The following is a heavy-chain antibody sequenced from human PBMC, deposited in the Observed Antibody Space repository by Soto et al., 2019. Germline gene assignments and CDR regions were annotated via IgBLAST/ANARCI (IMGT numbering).Heavy chain of an antibody. CDR1: GFSLSTSGMC. CDR2: IDWDDDK. J-gene: IGHJ6*03. Sequence: SGPTLVNPTQTLTLTCTFSGFSLSTSGMCVSWIRQPPGKALEWLARIDWDDDKYYSTSLKTRLTISKDTSKNQVVLTMTNMDPVDTATYYCARVNVLLWFGVPLQREAYYYYYMDVWSKGTTVTVSS. CDR3: ARVNVLLWFGVPLQREAYYYYYMDV. D-gene: IGHD3-10*01. V-gene: IGHV2-70*11.